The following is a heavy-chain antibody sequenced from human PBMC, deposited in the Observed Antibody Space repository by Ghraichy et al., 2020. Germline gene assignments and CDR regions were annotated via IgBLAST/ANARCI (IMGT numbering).Heavy chain of an antibody. CDR1: GFTFSSYW. J-gene: IGHJ5*02. CDR3: ARDFSGWYNWFDP. V-gene: IGHV3-7*01. CDR2: IKQDGSEK. Sequence: GGSLRLSCAASGFTFSSYWMSWVRQAPGKGLEWVANIKQDGSEKYYVDSVKGRFTISRDNAKNSLYLQMNSLRAEDTAVYYCARDFSGWYNWFDPWGQGTLVTVSS. D-gene: IGHD6-19*01.